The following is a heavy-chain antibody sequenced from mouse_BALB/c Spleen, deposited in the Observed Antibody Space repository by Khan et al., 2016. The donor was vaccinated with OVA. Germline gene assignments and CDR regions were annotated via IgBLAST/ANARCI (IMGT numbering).Heavy chain of an antibody. CDR1: GYTFTTYT. CDR2: IIPSNDYT. CDR3: AREGAYYRSDGWFAY. Sequence: QVRLQQSGAELARPGASVKMSCKASGYTFTTYTIHWVKQRPGQGLEWIGYIIPSNDYTNYNQKFKDRATLTADKSSSKAYMQLSSLTSEDSSVYYCAREGAYYRSDGWFAYWGQGTLVTVSA. V-gene: IGHV1-4*01. D-gene: IGHD2-14*01. J-gene: IGHJ3*01.